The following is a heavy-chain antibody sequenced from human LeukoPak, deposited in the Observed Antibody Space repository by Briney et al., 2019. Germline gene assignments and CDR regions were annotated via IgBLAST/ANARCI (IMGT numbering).Heavy chain of an antibody. J-gene: IGHJ1*01. Sequence: PGGSLRLSCAASGFTFSDYYMSWLRQAPGKGLEWVSYISSDSSTIYYADSVKGRFTISRDNAKNSLYLQMNSLRTEDTAVYYCATPGGGSSWYRAEYFQHWGQGTLVTVSS. D-gene: IGHD6-13*01. CDR2: ISSDSSTI. V-gene: IGHV3-11*04. CDR3: ATPGGGSSWYRAEYFQH. CDR1: GFTFSDYY.